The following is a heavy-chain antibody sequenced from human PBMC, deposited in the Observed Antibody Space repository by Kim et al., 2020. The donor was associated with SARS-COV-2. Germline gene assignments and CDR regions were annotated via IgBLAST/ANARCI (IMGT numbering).Heavy chain of an antibody. Sequence: ASVKVSCKASGYTFTGYYMHWVRQAPGQGLEWMGRINPNSGGTNDAQKFQGRVTMTRDTSISTAYMELSRLRSDDTAVYYCARVEAAAGHFDYWGQGTLVTVSS. J-gene: IGHJ4*02. CDR1: GYTFTGYY. CDR2: INPNSGGT. V-gene: IGHV1-2*06. D-gene: IGHD6-13*01. CDR3: ARVEAAAGHFDY.